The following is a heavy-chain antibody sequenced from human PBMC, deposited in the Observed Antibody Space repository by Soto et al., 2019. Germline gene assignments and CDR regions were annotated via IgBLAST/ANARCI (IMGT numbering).Heavy chain of an antibody. CDR2: IYYSGSA. J-gene: IGHJ4*02. CDR3: ARDAAVGLFDY. CDR1: GGSISSGDYY. V-gene: IGHV4-30-4*01. Sequence: TSETLSLTCTVSGGSISSGDYYWSWIRQPPGKGLECIGYIYYSGSAYYNPSLKSRVTISVDTSKNQFSLKLSSVTAADTAVYYCARDAAVGLFDYWGQGTLVTVSS. D-gene: IGHD1-26*01.